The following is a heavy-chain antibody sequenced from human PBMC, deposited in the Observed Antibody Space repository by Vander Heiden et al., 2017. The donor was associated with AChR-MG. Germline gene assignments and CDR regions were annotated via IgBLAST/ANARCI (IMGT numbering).Heavy chain of an antibody. CDR2: IIPIFGTA. J-gene: IGHJ4*02. Sequence: QVQLVQSGDEVKKPGSSVKVSCKASGGTFSSHAISWVRQAPGQGLEWMGGIIPIFGTANYAQKFQGRVTITADKSTSTAYMELSSLRSEDTAVYYCARGGSYDYVWGTYPKYYFDYWGQGTLVTVSS. CDR3: ARGGSYDYVWGTYPKYYFDY. CDR1: GGTFSSHA. V-gene: IGHV1-69*06. D-gene: IGHD3-16*01.